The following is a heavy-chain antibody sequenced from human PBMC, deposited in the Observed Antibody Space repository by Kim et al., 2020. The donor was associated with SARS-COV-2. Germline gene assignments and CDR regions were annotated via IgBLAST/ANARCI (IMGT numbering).Heavy chain of an antibody. CDR2: INPKSGDT. D-gene: IGHD6-6*01. CDR3: ASLPEY. Sequence: ASVKVSCKTSGYTFSDYYIHWVRQAPGQGLEWMGWINPKSGDTKSALKLEGRVTMTRDTSINTAYLELRRLKSDDTAVYYCASLPEYWGQGTLVAVSS. CDR1: GYTFSDYY. J-gene: IGHJ4*02. V-gene: IGHV1-2*02.